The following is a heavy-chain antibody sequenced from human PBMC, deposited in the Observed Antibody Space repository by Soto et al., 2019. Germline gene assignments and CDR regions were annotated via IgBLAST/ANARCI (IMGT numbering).Heavy chain of an antibody. Sequence: LSLTCAVYGGSFTGNYRSWIRQPPGKGLEWIGEVNDSGSTNFNPSLKSRVTISVDTSKRQFTLKLTSVTAADTAVYYCATDSATSYFGMDVWGHGTTVTVSS. CDR3: ATDSATSYFGMDV. V-gene: IGHV4-34*01. CDR2: VNDSGST. D-gene: IGHD1-26*01. CDR1: GGSFTGNY. J-gene: IGHJ6*02.